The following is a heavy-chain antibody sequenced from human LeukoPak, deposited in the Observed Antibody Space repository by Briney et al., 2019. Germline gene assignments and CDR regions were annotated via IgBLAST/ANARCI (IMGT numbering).Heavy chain of an antibody. J-gene: IGHJ6*04. CDR2: ISYDECYK. D-gene: IGHD7-27*01. V-gene: IGHV3-30*18. CDR3: AKDGLTGVNYYYGMDV. CDR1: GFSFSSYG. Sequence: GGSLRLSCAASGFSFSSYGIYWVRQAPGKGLEWVAVISYDECYKYYADSVKGRFTISRDNSKNTLYLQMNSLRAEDTAVYYCAKDGLTGVNYYYGMDVWGKGTTVTVSS.